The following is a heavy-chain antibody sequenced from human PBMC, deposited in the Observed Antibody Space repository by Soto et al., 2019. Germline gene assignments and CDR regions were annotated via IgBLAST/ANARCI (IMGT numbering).Heavy chain of an antibody. D-gene: IGHD2-2*01. J-gene: IGHJ5*02. Sequence: GGSLRLSCAASGFTFSSYGMHWVRQAPGKGLEWVAVIWYDGSNKYYADSVKGRFTISRDNSKNTLYLQMNSLRAEDTAVYYCARDNIVVVPAAMPHNWFDPWGQGTLVTVSS. CDR1: GFTFSSYG. CDR3: ARDNIVVVPAAMPHNWFDP. CDR2: IWYDGSNK. V-gene: IGHV3-33*01.